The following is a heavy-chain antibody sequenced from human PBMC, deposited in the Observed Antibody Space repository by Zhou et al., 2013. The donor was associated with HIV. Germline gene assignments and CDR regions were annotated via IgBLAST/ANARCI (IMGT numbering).Heavy chain of an antibody. V-gene: IGHV1-8*03. Sequence: QVQLVQSGAEVRKPGASVQVSCKTSGYTFTAHYIHWVRQATGQGLEWMGWMNPRSGNTGYAQKFQGRVTITRNTSINTAYMELSSLRSEDTGVYYCARHRRYGDNSYAFDIWGQGTMVTVSS. CDR3: ARHRRYGDNSYAFDI. CDR2: MNPRSGNT. J-gene: IGHJ3*02. CDR1: GYTFTAHY. D-gene: IGHD2-21*01.